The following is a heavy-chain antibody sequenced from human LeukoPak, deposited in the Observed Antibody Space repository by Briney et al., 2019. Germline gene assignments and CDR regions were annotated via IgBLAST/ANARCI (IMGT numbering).Heavy chain of an antibody. CDR3: ARLGGRELRY. Sequence: GESLKISCKGSGYNFPTYWIGWVRQMPGKGLEWMGIIYPSDSDTRYSPSFQGQVTISADKFISTAYLQWSSLKASDTAMYYCARLGGRELRYWGQGTLVTVSS. CDR2: IYPSDSDT. CDR1: GYNFPTYW. V-gene: IGHV5-51*01. D-gene: IGHD5-24*01. J-gene: IGHJ4*02.